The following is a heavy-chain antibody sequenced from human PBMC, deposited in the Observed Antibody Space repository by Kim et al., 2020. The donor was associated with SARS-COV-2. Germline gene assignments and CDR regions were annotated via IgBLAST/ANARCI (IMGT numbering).Heavy chain of an antibody. J-gene: IGHJ4*02. V-gene: IGHV3-74*01. D-gene: IGHD3-16*01. CDR1: GFTFSSYW. CDR3: ARTYYAGGSVV. Sequence: GGSLRLSCAASGFTFSSYWMHWVRQAPGKGLVWVSRIYNDGSRTSYADSVKGRFTISRDNAKNTLYLQMNSLRAEDTAVYYCARTYYAGGSVVWGQGTLVTVSS. CDR2: IYNDGSRT.